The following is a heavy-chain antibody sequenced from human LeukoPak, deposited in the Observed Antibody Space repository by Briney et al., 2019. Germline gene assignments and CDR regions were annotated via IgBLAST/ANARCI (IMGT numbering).Heavy chain of an antibody. Sequence: PGGSLRLSCAASGFTFSSYAVSWVRQAPGKGLEWVSSISSSGSYIYYADSVKGRFTISRDNAKNSLYLQMNSLRAEDTAEYFCARDSRAVAADFDYWGQGTLVTVSS. D-gene: IGHD6-19*01. CDR1: GFTFSSYA. CDR2: ISSSGSYI. J-gene: IGHJ4*02. CDR3: ARDSRAVAADFDY. V-gene: IGHV3-21*01.